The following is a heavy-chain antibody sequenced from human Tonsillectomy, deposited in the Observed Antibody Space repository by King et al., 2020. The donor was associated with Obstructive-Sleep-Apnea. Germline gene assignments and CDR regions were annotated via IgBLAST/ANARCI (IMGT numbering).Heavy chain of an antibody. CDR2: IYYSGST. D-gene: IGHD4-17*01. CDR3: ARKSHDYGDYVPYFDY. Sequence: QLQESGPGLVKPSETLSLTCTVSGGSISSSSYYWGWIRQPPGKGLEWIGSIYYSGSTYYNPSLKSRVTKSVDTSKNQFSLKLTSVTAADTAVYYCARKSHDYGDYVPYFDYWGQGTLVTVSS. V-gene: IGHV4-39*07. J-gene: IGHJ4*02. CDR1: GGSISSSSYY.